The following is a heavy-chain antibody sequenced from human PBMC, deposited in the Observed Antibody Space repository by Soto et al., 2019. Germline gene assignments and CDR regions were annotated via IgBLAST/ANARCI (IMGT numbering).Heavy chain of an antibody. CDR3: ARVPLGAARLLDYYYGMDV. V-gene: IGHV3-7*05. J-gene: IGHJ6*02. CDR2: IKQDGSEK. D-gene: IGHD6-6*01. Sequence: GGSLRLSCAASGFTFSSYWMSWVRQAPGKGLEWVANIKQDGSEKYYVDSVKGRFTISRDNAKSSLYLQMNSLRAEDTAVYYCARVPLGAARLLDYYYGMDVWGQGTTVTVSS. CDR1: GFTFSSYW.